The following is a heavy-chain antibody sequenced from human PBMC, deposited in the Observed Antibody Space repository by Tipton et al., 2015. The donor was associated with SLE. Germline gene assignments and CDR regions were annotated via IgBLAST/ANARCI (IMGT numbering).Heavy chain of an antibody. CDR2: IRYDRSNK. D-gene: IGHD6-19*01. CDR3: AKGPSSSGWYGDAFDI. V-gene: IGHV3-30*02. J-gene: IGHJ3*02. CDR1: GFTFSSYG. Sequence: SLRLSCAASGFTFSSYGMHWVRQAPGKGLEWVAFIRYDRSNKYYADSVKGRFTISRDNSKNTLYLQMNSLRAEDTAVYYCAKGPSSSGWYGDAFDIWGQGTMVTVSS.